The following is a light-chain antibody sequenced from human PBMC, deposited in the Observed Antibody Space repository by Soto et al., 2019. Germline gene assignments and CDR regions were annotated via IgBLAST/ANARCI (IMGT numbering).Light chain of an antibody. CDR1: QSVSSSY. J-gene: IGKJ4*01. CDR3: QEYGSSVI. Sequence: EIVLTQSPGTLSLSPGERATLSCRASQSVSSSYLAWYQQKPGQAPRLLIYGASSRATGIPDRFSGSGSGTDFTLTISRLEPEDFAVYFCQEYGSSVIFSGGTKVAIK. V-gene: IGKV3-20*01. CDR2: GAS.